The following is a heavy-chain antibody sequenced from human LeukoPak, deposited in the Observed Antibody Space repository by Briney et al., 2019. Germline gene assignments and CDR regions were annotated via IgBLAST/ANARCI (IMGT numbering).Heavy chain of an antibody. J-gene: IGHJ2*01. Sequence: PSETLSLTCTVSGGSINIYYWSWIRQPPGKGLEWIGYINYSGSTNYNPSLNSRVTISVDTSKNQFSLKLGSVTAADTAVYYCARGGSGGGNSADWYFDLWGRGTLVTVSS. CDR3: ARGGSGGGNSADWYFDL. CDR1: GGSINIYY. V-gene: IGHV4-59*01. CDR2: INYSGST. D-gene: IGHD4-23*01.